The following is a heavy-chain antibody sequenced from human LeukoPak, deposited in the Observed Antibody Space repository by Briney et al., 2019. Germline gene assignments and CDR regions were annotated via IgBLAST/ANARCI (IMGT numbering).Heavy chain of an antibody. D-gene: IGHD2-2*01. Sequence: SETLSLTCTVSGGSISSSSYYWGWLRQPPGKGLEWIGSIYYSGSTYYNPFLKSRVTISVDTSKNQFSLKLSSVTAADTAVYYCARARGQLLSNWFDPWGQGTLVTVSS. V-gene: IGHV4-39*01. CDR3: ARARGQLLSNWFDP. J-gene: IGHJ5*02. CDR1: GGSISSSSYY. CDR2: IYYSGST.